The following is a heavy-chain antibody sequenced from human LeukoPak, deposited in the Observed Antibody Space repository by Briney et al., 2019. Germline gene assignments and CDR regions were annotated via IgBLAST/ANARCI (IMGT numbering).Heavy chain of an antibody. D-gene: IGHD3-3*01. CDR3: ARLYYDFWSGYRRFDP. V-gene: IGHV1-8*01. Sequence: ASVKVSCKASGYTFTSYDINWVRQATGQGLEWMGWMNPNSGNTGYAQKFQGRVTMTRNTSISTAYMELSSLRSEGTAVYYCARLYYDFWSGYRRFDPWGQGTLVTVSS. J-gene: IGHJ5*02. CDR2: MNPNSGNT. CDR1: GYTFTSYD.